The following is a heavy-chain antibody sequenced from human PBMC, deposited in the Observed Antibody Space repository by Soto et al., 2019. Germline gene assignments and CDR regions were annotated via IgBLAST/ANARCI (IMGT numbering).Heavy chain of an antibody. CDR2: ISYDGTNK. Sequence: GGSLRLSCAASGFTFSSYAMHWVRQAPGKGLEWVAVISYDGTNKYYADSIKGRFTISRDNSANTLFLQVNSLRREDTAMYYCARDPSPYTSGWYGIDFWGHGTLVTVSS. J-gene: IGHJ4*01. D-gene: IGHD6-19*01. CDR3: ARDPSPYTSGWYGIDF. CDR1: GFTFSSYA. V-gene: IGHV3-30*04.